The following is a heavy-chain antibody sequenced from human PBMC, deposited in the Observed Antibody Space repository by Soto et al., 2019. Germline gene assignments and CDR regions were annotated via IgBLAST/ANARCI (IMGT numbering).Heavy chain of an antibody. Sequence: GGSLRLSCAASGFTFSNAWMSWVRRAPGKGLEWVGRIKSKTDGGTTDYAAPVKGRFTISRDDSKNTLYLQMNSLKTEDTAVYYCTTDLFGSDASYYYYGMDVWGQGTTVTVSS. J-gene: IGHJ6*02. CDR3: TTDLFGSDASYYYYGMDV. CDR1: GFTFSNAW. V-gene: IGHV3-15*01. CDR2: IKSKTDGGTT. D-gene: IGHD3-10*02.